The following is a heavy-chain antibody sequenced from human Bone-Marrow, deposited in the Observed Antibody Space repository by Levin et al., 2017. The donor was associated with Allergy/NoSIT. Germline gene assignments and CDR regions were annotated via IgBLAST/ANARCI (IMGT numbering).Heavy chain of an antibody. D-gene: IGHD2-15*01. CDR1: GFTFSNYA. J-gene: IGHJ4*02. CDR2: ISLDGNTQ. V-gene: IGHV3-30*18. Sequence: GESLKISCAVSGFTFSNYAMHWVRQAPGRGLEWVAFISLDGNTQYYADSVQGRFTFSRDNSNNTLHLQMNSLRVEDTAIYYCAKDTYTCSGGSCYFFDYWGQGALVTVSS. CDR3: AKDTYTCSGGSCYFFDY.